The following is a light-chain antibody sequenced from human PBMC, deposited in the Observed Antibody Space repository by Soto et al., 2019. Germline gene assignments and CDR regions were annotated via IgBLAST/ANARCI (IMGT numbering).Light chain of an antibody. CDR1: QGIGTC. Sequence: EIHLTQSPPTLSASAGDRVTISCRASQGIGTCLAWYQQQKPGKTPRLLIYDASTLESGVPARFSGSGSGTEFTLTISSLQPDDSAAYYCQHYGGLPLSFGQGTKLEIK. V-gene: IGKV1-5*01. CDR2: DAS. CDR3: QHYGGLPLS. J-gene: IGKJ2*01.